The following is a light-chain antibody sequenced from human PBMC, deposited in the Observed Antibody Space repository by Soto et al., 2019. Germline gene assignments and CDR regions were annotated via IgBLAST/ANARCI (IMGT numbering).Light chain of an antibody. CDR2: NAS. J-gene: IGKJ2*03. V-gene: IGKV1-39*01. Sequence: DIQVTQSPSSLSASVGDRVTITCRASQSIRTYLNWYQERPGKPPKLLIHNASTLQSGVPSRFSGSGSGTDFTLTISSLQPEDFATYYCQQTYRTLDSFGHGTKLEIK. CDR1: QSIRTY. CDR3: QQTYRTLDS.